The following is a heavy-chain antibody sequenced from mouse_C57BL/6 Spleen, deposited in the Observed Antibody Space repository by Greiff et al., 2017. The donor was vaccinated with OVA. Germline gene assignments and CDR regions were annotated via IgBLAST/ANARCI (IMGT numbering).Heavy chain of an antibody. D-gene: IGHD2-4*01. J-gene: IGHJ3*01. Sequence: VQLQQSGPGLVKPSQSLSLTCSVTGYSITSGYYWNWIRQFPGNKLEWMGYISYDGSNNYNPSLKNRISITRDTSKNQFFLKLKSVTTEDTATYYCARDNDYDGFAYWGQGTLVTVSA. V-gene: IGHV3-6*01. CDR2: ISYDGSN. CDR3: ARDNDYDGFAY. CDR1: GYSITSGYY.